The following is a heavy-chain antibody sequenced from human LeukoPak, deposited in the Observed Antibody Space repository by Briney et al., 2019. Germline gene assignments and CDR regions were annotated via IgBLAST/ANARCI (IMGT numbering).Heavy chain of an antibody. V-gene: IGHV3-30*04. D-gene: IGHD3-10*01. Sequence: GGSLRLSCAASGFTFSSYAMHWVRQAPGKGLEWVAVISYDGSNKYYADSVKGRFTISRDNSKNTLYLQMNSLRAEDTAVYYCARDRSMVRGVPDYFDYWGQGTLVTVSS. CDR2: ISYDGSNK. CDR1: GFTFSSYA. CDR3: ARDRSMVRGVPDYFDY. J-gene: IGHJ4*02.